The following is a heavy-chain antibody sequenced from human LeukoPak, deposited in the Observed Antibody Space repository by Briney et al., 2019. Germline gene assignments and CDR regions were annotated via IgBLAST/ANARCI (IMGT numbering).Heavy chain of an antibody. CDR2: IKQDGSEK. Sequence: GGSLRLSCAGSGFTFSRYWMSWVRQAPGKGLEWVANIKQDGSEKYYVDSVKGRFTISRDNANNTLYLQMDSLGVEDTAVYYCARFHLIITGTGAGGLDSLDMWGPGTMVTVSS. V-gene: IGHV3-7*01. CDR3: ARFHLIITGTGAGGLDSLDM. D-gene: IGHD1-7*01. CDR1: GFTFSRYW. J-gene: IGHJ3*02.